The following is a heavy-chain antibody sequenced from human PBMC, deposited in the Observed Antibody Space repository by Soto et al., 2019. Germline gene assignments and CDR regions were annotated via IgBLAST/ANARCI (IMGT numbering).Heavy chain of an antibody. Sequence: QVQLVQSGAEVRRPGASVKVSCKASGYTFSNDGINWVRQAPGQGLEWMGWISAYNGNTEYAQNFQGRVTITTDTSTRAAYMELRSLRSDDTAVYSCARGGPTSADYSYGMDVWGLGTTVTVPS. D-gene: IGHD3-10*01. CDR3: ARGGPTSADYSYGMDV. CDR2: ISAYNGNT. V-gene: IGHV1-18*01. CDR1: GYTFSNDG. J-gene: IGHJ6*02.